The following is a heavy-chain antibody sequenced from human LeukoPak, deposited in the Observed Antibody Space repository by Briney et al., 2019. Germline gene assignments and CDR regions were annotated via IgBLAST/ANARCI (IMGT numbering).Heavy chain of an antibody. J-gene: IGHJ4*02. D-gene: IGHD2-21*02. V-gene: IGHV1-2*06. Sequence: GASVKVSCKASGYTFTSYDINWVRQAPGQGLEWMGRINPNSGDTNYAQKFQGRVTMTRDTSISTAYMELSRLRSDDTAVYYCARDYCGGDCFPDYWGQGTLVTVSS. CDR1: GYTFTSYD. CDR2: INPNSGDT. CDR3: ARDYCGGDCFPDY.